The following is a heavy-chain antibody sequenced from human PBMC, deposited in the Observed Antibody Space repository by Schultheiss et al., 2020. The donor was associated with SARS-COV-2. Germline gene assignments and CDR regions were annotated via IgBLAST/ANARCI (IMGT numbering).Heavy chain of an antibody. CDR2: ITRSGLDI. J-gene: IGHJ4*02. V-gene: IGHV3-48*03. Sequence: GGSLRLSCAASGFTFSSYDMNWVRQAPGKGLEWVSDITRSGLDIHYADSVKGRFTISRDNAKNTLYLQMSSLRAEDTAVYYCVVTAIQFDYWGQGTLVTVSS. D-gene: IGHD2-21*02. CDR1: GFTFSSYD. CDR3: VVTAIQFDY.